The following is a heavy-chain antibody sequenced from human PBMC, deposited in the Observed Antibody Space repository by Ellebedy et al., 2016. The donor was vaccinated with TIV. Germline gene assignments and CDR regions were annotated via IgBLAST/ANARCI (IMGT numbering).Heavy chain of an antibody. CDR2: IIPILGLA. CDR3: ATGYSYDYWYFDL. Sequence: AASVKVSCKASGGTFSSYAISWVRQPPGLGLEWMRRIIPILGLANYAQHFQGRVTITADKPTSTAYMELSSLRSEDTAVYYCATGYSYDYWYFDLWGRGNLVTVSS. V-gene: IGHV1-69*04. CDR1: GGTFSSYA. D-gene: IGHD5-18*01. J-gene: IGHJ2*01.